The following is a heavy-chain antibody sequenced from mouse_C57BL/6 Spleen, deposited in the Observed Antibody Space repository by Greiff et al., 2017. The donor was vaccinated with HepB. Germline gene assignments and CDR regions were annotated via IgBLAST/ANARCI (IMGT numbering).Heavy chain of an antibody. CDR3: ARKGYYGNFWFAY. Sequence: QVQLKESGPGLVQPSQSLSITCTVSGFSLTSYGVHWVRQSPGKGLEWLGVIWSGGSTDYNAAFISRLSISKDNSKSQVFFKMNSLQADDTAIYYCARKGYYGNFWFAYWGQGTLVTVSA. D-gene: IGHD2-1*01. V-gene: IGHV2-2*01. CDR1: GFSLTSYG. J-gene: IGHJ3*01. CDR2: IWSGGST.